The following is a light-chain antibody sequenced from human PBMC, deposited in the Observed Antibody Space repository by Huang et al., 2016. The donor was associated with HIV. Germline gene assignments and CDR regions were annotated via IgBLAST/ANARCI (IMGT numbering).Light chain of an antibody. CDR3: QQRSHWLT. V-gene: IGKV3-11*01. CDR1: QSVSNY. J-gene: IGKJ4*01. Sequence: EIVLTQSPATLSLSAGESATLSCRASQSVSNYLAWYQQKSDQAPRLLSNDAANRATGIPARFSVSGSGTDFTLTISILEPDDFAIYYCQQRSHWLTFGGGTKVEIK. CDR2: DAA.